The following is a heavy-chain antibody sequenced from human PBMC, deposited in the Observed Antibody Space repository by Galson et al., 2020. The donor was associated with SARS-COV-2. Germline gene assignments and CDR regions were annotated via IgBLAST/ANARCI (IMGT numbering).Heavy chain of an antibody. D-gene: IGHD2-21*02. J-gene: IGHJ4*02. Sequence: SETLSLTCTVSGGSISRSSNYWSWHRQPAEKGLEWIGHTYNSGRTSYNPSLKSRVTISVDTSKNQFSLMLNSVTAADTAVYYCARALASGIVVVTATHFDYWGQGTLVTVSS. CDR1: GGSISRSSNY. CDR2: TYNSGRT. CDR3: ARALASGIVVVTATHFDY. V-gene: IGHV4-61*09.